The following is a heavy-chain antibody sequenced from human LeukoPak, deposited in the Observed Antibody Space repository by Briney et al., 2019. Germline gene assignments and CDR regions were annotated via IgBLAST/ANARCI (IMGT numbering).Heavy chain of an antibody. D-gene: IGHD3-3*02. J-gene: IGHJ3*02. V-gene: IGHV3-30-3*01. CDR1: GFTFSSYA. CDR3: ARVSRPVLAFDI. CDR2: ISYDGSNK. Sequence: PGRSLRLSCAASGFTFSSYAMHWVRQAPGKGLEWVAVISYDGSNKYYADSVKGRFTISRDNSKNTLYLQMNSLRAEDTAVYYCARVSRPVLAFDIWGQGTMVTVSS.